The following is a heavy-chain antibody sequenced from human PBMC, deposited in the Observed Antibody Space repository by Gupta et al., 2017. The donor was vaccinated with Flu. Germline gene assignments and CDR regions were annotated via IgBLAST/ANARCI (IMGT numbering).Heavy chain of an antibody. CDR2: IYYSGST. V-gene: IGHV4-30-4*01. D-gene: IGHD3-22*01. Sequence: PPGKGLEWIGYIYYSGSTYYNPSLKSRVTISVDTSKNQFSLKLSSVTAADTAVYYCARVSPFYYDSSGYRIPYYYYGMDVWGQGTTVTVSS. J-gene: IGHJ6*02. CDR3: ARVSPFYYDSSGYRIPYYYYGMDV.